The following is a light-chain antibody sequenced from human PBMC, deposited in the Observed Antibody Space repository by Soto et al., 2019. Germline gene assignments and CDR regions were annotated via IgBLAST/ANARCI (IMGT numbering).Light chain of an antibody. J-gene: IGKJ2*01. Sequence: ETVLTQSPVTLSLSPGERATLSCRASQSVNTFLAWYQQKPGQAPRLLIYDASKRAPGIPARFSGTGSGADFTLTISSLEPEDFAVYYCQQRDTWPTFGQGTKLEIK. CDR2: DAS. V-gene: IGKV3-11*01. CDR1: QSVNTF. CDR3: QQRDTWPT.